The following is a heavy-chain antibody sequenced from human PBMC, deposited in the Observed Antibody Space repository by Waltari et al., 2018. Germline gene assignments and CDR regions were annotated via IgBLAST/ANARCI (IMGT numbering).Heavy chain of an antibody. D-gene: IGHD3-16*02. V-gene: IGHV2-5*01. J-gene: IGHJ4*02. CDR3: AHSYYDYIWGSFRSLFPAPTPFDY. Sequence: QITLKESGPTLVKPTQTLTLTCTFSGFSLSTSGVGVGWIRQPPGKALEWLAVIYWNDDERYSPSLKSRLTITKDASKNVVVLTMTNMDPVDTATYYCAHSYYDYIWGSFRSLFPAPTPFDYWGQGTLVTVSS. CDR2: IYWNDDE. CDR1: GFSLSTSGVG.